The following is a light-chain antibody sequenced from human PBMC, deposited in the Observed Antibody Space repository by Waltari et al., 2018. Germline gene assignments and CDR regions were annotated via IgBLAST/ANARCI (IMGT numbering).Light chain of an antibody. CDR2: RAS. CDR1: QSASTS. Sequence: ELVMTQSPATLSVSPGERASLSCRASQSASTSLAWYQQTPGQAPRLLIYRASTRAAGIPDRFSGSGSGTEFTLTISSLQSEDSAIYYCQQCNIWPWTFGQGTKVDIK. CDR3: QQCNIWPWT. J-gene: IGKJ1*01. V-gene: IGKV3-15*01.